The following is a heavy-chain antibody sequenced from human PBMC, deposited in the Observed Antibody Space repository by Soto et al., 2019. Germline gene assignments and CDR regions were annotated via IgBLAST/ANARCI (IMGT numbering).Heavy chain of an antibody. CDR1: GFTFSNYA. CDR3: ATEWTGDTCPCLDV. V-gene: IGHV3-23*01. Sequence: EVQLLESGGGLVQPGGSLRLSCAAAGFTFSNYALTWVRQSPGKGLEWVSTFSGNGGSTYYADSVRGRFTISRDSSKNTLFLQTNRLRVEDTAIYYCATEWTGDTCPCLDVWGQGTTVSVSS. CDR2: FSGNGGST. J-gene: IGHJ6*02.